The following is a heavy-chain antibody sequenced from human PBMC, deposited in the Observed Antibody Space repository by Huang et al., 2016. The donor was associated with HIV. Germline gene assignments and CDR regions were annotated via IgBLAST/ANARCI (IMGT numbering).Heavy chain of an antibody. Sequence: VQLVQSGAEVKRPGTSVKISCKASGGSFNSLAFNWVRQAPGQGLQNMGGIVPLFSVTNYAEKFRGRLTISADKSTSTVFMELRGLTSEDTAVFFCVREGQTWYGKPIAAFEIWGQGTTVIVSP. CDR3: VREGQTWYGKPIAAFEI. CDR1: GGSFNSLA. D-gene: IGHD6-13*01. J-gene: IGHJ3*02. V-gene: IGHV1-69*10. CDR2: IVPLFSVT.